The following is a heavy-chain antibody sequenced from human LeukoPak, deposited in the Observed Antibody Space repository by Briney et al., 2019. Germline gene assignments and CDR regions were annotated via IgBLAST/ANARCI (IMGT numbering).Heavy chain of an antibody. V-gene: IGHV1-46*01. Sequence: ASVKVSCKASGYTFTSYYMHWVRQAPGQGLEWMGIINPSGGSTSYAQKLQGRVTMTTDTSTSTAYMELRSLRSDDTAVYYCARGFGFDCGGDCYSDYWGQGTLVTVSS. J-gene: IGHJ4*02. CDR1: GYTFTSYY. D-gene: IGHD2-21*01. CDR2: INPSGGST. CDR3: ARGFGFDCGGDCYSDY.